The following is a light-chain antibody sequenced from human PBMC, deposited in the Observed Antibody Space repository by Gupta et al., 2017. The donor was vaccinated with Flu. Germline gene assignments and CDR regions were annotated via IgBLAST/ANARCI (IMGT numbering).Light chain of an antibody. J-gene: IGLJ1*01. V-gene: IGLV1-51*01. CDR2: DNN. CDR1: SSNIGNNY. CDR3: GAWDSSLSAYV. Sequence: SVLTQPPSVSAAPGQKVTISCSGSSSNIGNNYVSWYQQLPGTAPKLLLYDNNKRPSGIPDRFSGAKSGTSATLGITGLQTGDEADYYCGAWDSSLSAYVFASGTKVTVL.